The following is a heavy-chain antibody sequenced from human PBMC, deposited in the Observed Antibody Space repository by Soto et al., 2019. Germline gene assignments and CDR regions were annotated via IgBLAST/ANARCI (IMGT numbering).Heavy chain of an antibody. Sequence: QVQLVQSGAEVKKPGASVKVSCKASGYTFTSYGISWVRQAPGQGLEWMGWVSAYTGNTNYAQHLQGRVTMTTDTSTTTAYMELRSLRSDGTAVYCCARFQVVTPVDYWGQGTLVTVSS. CDR1: GYTFTSYG. J-gene: IGHJ4*02. CDR3: ARFQVVTPVDY. CDR2: VSAYTGNT. D-gene: IGHD2-15*01. V-gene: IGHV1-18*01.